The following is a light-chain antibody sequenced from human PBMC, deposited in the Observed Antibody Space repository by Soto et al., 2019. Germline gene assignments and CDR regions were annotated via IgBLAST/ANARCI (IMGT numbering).Light chain of an antibody. CDR2: GAS. CDR3: QQYDQWPIT. CDR1: QSVTSSY. J-gene: IGKJ5*01. Sequence: EIVVTQSPGTLSLSPGERATLSCRASQSVTSSYLAWWQQKPGQAPRLLIYGASARALGIPARFSGSGSGTEFSFTVTSLQSEDFAVYYCQQYDQWPITFGQGTRLEIK. V-gene: IGKV3-15*01.